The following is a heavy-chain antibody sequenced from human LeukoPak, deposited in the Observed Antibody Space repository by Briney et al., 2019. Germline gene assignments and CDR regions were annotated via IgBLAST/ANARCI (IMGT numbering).Heavy chain of an antibody. V-gene: IGHV3-66*01. J-gene: IGHJ4*02. Sequence: GGSLRLTCAASGFTVSSNYMSWVRQAPGKGLEWVSVIYSGGSTYYADSVKGRFTISRDNSKNTLFLQMNSLRAEDTAVYYCARCSLAYFDYWGQGTLVTVSS. CDR1: GFTVSSNY. CDR3: ARCSLAYFDY. CDR2: IYSGGST.